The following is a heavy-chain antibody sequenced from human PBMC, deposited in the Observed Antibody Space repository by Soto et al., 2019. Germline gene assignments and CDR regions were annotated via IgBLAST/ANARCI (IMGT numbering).Heavy chain of an antibody. CDR2: ISSNGGST. CDR1: GFTFSSYA. V-gene: IGHV3-64*01. CDR3: ARGRGGYYGSGSNNWFDP. D-gene: IGHD3-10*01. J-gene: IGHJ5*02. Sequence: EVQLVESGGGLVQPGGSLRLSCAASGFTFSSYAMHWVRQAPGKGLEYVSAISSNGGSTYYANSVKGRFTISRDNSKNKLYLQMGSLRAEDMAVDYCARGRGGYYGSGSNNWFDPWGQGTLVTVSS.